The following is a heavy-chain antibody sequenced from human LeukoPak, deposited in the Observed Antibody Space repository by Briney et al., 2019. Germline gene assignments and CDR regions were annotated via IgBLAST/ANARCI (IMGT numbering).Heavy chain of an antibody. D-gene: IGHD3-10*01. Sequence: ASVKVSCKASGYSSIDYYIHWVRQAPGQGLEWMGWVNPHSGGTKFAQKFQGRVTMTRDTSINTAYMEVSSLRSDDTAVYYCARDIGDYYGSGSYWLLWGQGTLVTVAS. CDR2: VNPHSGGT. CDR1: GYSSIDYY. J-gene: IGHJ4*02. CDR3: ARDIGDYYGSGSYWLL. V-gene: IGHV1-2*02.